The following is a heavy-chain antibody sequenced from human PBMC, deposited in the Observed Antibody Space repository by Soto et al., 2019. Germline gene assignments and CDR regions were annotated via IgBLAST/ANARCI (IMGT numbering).Heavy chain of an antibody. CDR1: GGTFSTFG. J-gene: IGHJ4*02. Sequence: QVQLVQSGAEVKKPGSSVMVSCTASGGTFSTFGITWVRQAPGQGLEWMGGIIPMFGTAHYAQKFQGRVTITADESTRTVYMELSSLRSEDTAVYYCARFSPPRGYYAYWGQGTLVTVSS. CDR3: ARFSPPRGYYAY. V-gene: IGHV1-69*01. CDR2: IIPMFGTA. D-gene: IGHD3-22*01.